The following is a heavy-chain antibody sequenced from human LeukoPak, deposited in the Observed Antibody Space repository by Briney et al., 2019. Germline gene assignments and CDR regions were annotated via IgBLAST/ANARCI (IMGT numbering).Heavy chain of an antibody. CDR3: AKDRGGGYSSSSTGFDY. Sequence: GGSLTLSCAASGFTFSSYAMSWVRQAPGKGLEWVSTTSSSGGSTYYADSVKGRFTISRDNSNNTLFLQMNSLRAEDTAVFYCAKDRGGGYSSSSTGFDYWGQGTLVTVSS. CDR2: TSSSGGST. D-gene: IGHD6-6*01. J-gene: IGHJ4*02. CDR1: GFTFSSYA. V-gene: IGHV3-23*01.